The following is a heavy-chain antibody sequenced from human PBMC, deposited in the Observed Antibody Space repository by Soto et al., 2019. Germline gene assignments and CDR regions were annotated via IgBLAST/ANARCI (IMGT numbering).Heavy chain of an antibody. CDR1: GYTFTSYY. V-gene: IGHV1-46*01. CDR2: INPSGGST. Sequence: ASVKVSCKASGYTFTSYYMHWVRQAPGQGLEWMGIINPSGGSTSYAQKFQGRVTMTRDTSTSTVYMELSSLRSEDTAVYYCARENYYYDSSGYDLGGAFDIWGQGTMVTVSS. J-gene: IGHJ3*02. D-gene: IGHD3-22*01. CDR3: ARENYYYDSSGYDLGGAFDI.